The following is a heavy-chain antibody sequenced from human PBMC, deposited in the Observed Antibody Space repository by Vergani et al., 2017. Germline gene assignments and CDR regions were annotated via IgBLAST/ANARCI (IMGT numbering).Heavy chain of an antibody. CDR1: GYSISSGLY. D-gene: IGHD3-10*01. CDR3: VGTVALWFGETKDGGWFDP. Sequence: QVQLQESGPGLVKPSETLSLSCAVSGYSISSGLYWGWIRQPPGKGLEWIGSIYHTGSAYYNPSLKSRVTVSVDTSMNQVSLKLNSVTAADTAVYYCVGTVALWFGETKDGGWFDPWGQGTLVTVTS. V-gene: IGHV4-38-2*01. CDR2: IYHTGSA. J-gene: IGHJ5*02.